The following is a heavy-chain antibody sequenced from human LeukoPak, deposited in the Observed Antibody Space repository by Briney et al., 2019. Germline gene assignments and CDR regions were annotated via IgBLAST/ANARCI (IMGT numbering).Heavy chain of an antibody. CDR1: GYTFTSYA. CDR3: ARDPNYYDSSGYFDY. J-gene: IGHJ4*02. CDR2: INAGNGNT. V-gene: IGHV1-3*01. Sequence: EAPVKVSCKASGYTFTSYAMHWVRQAPGQRLEWMGWINAGNGNTKYSQKFQGRVTITRDTSASTAYMELSSLRSEDTAVYYCARDPNYYDSSGYFDYWGQGTLVTVSS. D-gene: IGHD3-22*01.